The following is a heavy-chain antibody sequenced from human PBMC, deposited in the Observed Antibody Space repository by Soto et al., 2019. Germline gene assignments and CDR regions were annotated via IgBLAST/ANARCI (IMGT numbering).Heavy chain of an antibody. CDR1: GFTFSSYD. J-gene: IGHJ6*02. Sequence: GALRLSCAASGFTFSSYDMHWVRQATGKVLEWVSAIGTAGDTYYPGSVKGRFTISRENAKNSLYLQMNSLRAGDTAVYYCARAFVTVADYYYYGTDAWGQETPFT. D-gene: IGHD6-19*01. CDR3: ARAFVTVADYYYYGTDA. V-gene: IGHV3-13*01. CDR2: IGTAGDT.